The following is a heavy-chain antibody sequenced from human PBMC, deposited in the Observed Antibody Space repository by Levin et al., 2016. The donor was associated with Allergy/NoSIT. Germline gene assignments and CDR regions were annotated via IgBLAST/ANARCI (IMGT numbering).Heavy chain of an antibody. CDR2: INPTSGAA. J-gene: IGHJ6*02. CDR3: AKDRRQLVGGVHYYYHGMDV. Sequence: WVRQAPGQGLEWMGWINPTSGAANYAQNFQGRVTMTRDTSITTAHMELSSLTSDDSAVYFCAKDRRQLVGGVHYYYHGMDVWGQGTTVTVSS. V-gene: IGHV1-2*02. D-gene: IGHD6-6*01.